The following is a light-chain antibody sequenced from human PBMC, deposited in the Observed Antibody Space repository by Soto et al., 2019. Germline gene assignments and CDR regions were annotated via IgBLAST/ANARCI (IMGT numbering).Light chain of an antibody. J-gene: IGKJ1*01. Sequence: DIQMTQSPSTLSAFVGDRVTITCRASQSISNWLAWYQQKPGKAPKLLIYKASTLKSGVPSRFSGSGSGTEFTLTISNLQPDDFATYYCQHYNSYFPWMFGQGTKVDFK. V-gene: IGKV1-5*03. CDR1: QSISNW. CDR3: QHYNSYFPWM. CDR2: KAS.